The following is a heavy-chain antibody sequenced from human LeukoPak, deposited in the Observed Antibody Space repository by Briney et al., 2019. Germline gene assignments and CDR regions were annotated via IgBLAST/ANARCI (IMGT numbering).Heavy chain of an antibody. CDR1: GFTFSSYS. D-gene: IGHD2-15*01. V-gene: IGHV3-21*04. CDR3: ARDCSVVVVAATEFDYYYGMDV. CDR2: ISSSSSYI. Sequence: PGGSLRLSCAASGFTFSSYSMNWVRQAPGKGLEWVSSISSSSSYIYYADSVKGRFTISRDNAKNSLYLQMNSLRSEDTAVYYCARDCSVVVVAATEFDYYYGMDVWGQGTTVTVSS. J-gene: IGHJ6*02.